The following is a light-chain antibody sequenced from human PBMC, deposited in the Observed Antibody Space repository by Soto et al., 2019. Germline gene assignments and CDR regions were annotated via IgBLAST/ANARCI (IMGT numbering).Light chain of an antibody. Sequence: DIQMTQSPSSLSASVGDRVTITCRASQSIRSYLNWYQQKPGKAPKLLIYAASSLHSGVPSRFSGSGSGTDFTLTISSLQPEDFATYYCQQRYSTPRTFGQGTKLEIK. CDR3: QQRYSTPRT. V-gene: IGKV1-39*01. CDR1: QSIRSY. CDR2: AAS. J-gene: IGKJ2*02.